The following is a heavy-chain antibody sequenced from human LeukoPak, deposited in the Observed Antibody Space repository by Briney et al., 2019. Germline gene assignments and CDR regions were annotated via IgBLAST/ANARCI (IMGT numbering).Heavy chain of an antibody. CDR2: ISSSGSTI. V-gene: IGHV3-11*01. Sequence: PGGSLRLSCAASGVTFSDYYMSWIRQAPGKGLEWVSYISSSGSTIYYADSVKGRFTISRDNAKNSLYLQMNSLRAEDTAVYYCASSLYGDYELLDYWGQGTLVTVSS. J-gene: IGHJ4*02. CDR1: GVTFSDYY. CDR3: ASSLYGDYELLDY. D-gene: IGHD4-17*01.